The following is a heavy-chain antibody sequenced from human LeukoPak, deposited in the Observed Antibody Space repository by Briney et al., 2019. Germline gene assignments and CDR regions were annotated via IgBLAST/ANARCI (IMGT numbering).Heavy chain of an antibody. CDR3: ARGSTTVTTVRDWFDP. Sequence: GGSLRLSCAASGFTFSSYAMSWVRQAPGKGLEWVSAFSGSGGSTYYADSVKGRFTISRDNAKNSLYLQMNSLRAEDTAVYYCARGSTTVTTVRDWFDPWGQGTLVTVSS. D-gene: IGHD4-17*01. CDR2: FSGSGGST. J-gene: IGHJ5*02. V-gene: IGHV3-23*01. CDR1: GFTFSSYA.